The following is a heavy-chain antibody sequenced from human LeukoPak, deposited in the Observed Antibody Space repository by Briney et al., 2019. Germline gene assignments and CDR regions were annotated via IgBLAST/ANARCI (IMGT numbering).Heavy chain of an antibody. D-gene: IGHD2-2*01. CDR3: ARESCSSFDY. CDR1: GFTFSSYS. J-gene: IGHJ4*02. Sequence: GGSLRLSCAASGFTFSSYSMNWVRQAPGKGLEWVSSISSSSSYIYYADSVKGQFTISRDNAKNSLYLQMNSLRAEDTAVYYCARESCSSFDYWGQGTLVTVSS. V-gene: IGHV3-21*01. CDR2: ISSSSSYI.